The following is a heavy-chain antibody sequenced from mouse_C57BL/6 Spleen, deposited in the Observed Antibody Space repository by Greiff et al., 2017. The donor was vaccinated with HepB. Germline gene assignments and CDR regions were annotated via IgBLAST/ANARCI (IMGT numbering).Heavy chain of an antibody. D-gene: IGHD3-2*02. Sequence: EVQGVESGGDLVKPGGSLKLSCAASGFTFSSYGMSWVRQTPDKRLEWVATISSGGSYTYYPDSVKGRFTISRDNAKNTLYLQMSSLKSEDTAMYYCARRRTAQAPWFAYWGQGTLVTVSA. CDR1: GFTFSSYG. CDR3: ARRRTAQAPWFAY. V-gene: IGHV5-6*01. CDR2: ISSGGSYT. J-gene: IGHJ3*01.